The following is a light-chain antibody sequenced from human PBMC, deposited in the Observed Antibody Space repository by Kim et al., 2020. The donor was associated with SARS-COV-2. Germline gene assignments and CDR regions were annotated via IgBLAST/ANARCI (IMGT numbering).Light chain of an antibody. CDR1: QSIGNW. CDR2: KAS. Sequence: DIQMTQSPSTLSASVGDRVTITCRASQSIGNWLAWYQQKPGKAPKLLIYKASSLDSGVPSRFSGSGSGTEFTLTTSSLQPDDFATYYCQQYNSYSRTFGQGTKLEI. V-gene: IGKV1-5*03. CDR3: QQYNSYSRT. J-gene: IGKJ2*01.